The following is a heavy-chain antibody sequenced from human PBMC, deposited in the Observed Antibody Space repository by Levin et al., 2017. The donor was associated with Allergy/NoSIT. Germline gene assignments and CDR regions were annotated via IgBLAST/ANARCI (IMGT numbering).Heavy chain of an antibody. CDR3: ARGSADSSGYSWLFY. CDR2: ISSSSSTI. D-gene: IGHD3-22*01. J-gene: IGHJ4*02. CDR1: GFTFSSYS. V-gene: IGHV3-48*02. Sequence: GESLKISCAASGFTFSSYSMNWVRQAPGKGLEWVSYISSSSSTIYYADSVKGRFTISRDNAKNSLYLQMNSLRDEDTAVYYCARGSADSSGYSWLFYWGQGTLVTVSS.